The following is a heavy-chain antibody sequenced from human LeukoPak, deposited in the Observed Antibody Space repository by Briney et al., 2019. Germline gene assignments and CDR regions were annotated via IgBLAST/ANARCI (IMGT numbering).Heavy chain of an antibody. CDR2: INPNSGGT. CDR3: ARVVYSHGYCDQVTCPNWFDP. Sequence: ASVKVSCKASGYTFTGYYMHWVRQAPGQGLEWMGWINPNSGGTNYAQKFQGRVTMTRDTAINTAYMELNRLTLDDTAVYYCARVVYSHGYCDQVTCPNWFDPWGQGTLVTVSS. V-gene: IGHV1-2*02. J-gene: IGHJ5*02. CDR1: GYTFTGYY. D-gene: IGHD2-2*03.